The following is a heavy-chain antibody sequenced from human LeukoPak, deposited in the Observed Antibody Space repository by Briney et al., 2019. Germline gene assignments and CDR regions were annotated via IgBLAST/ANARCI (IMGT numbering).Heavy chain of an antibody. CDR2: INPNSGGA. CDR1: GYTFTGYY. J-gene: IGHJ5*02. CDR3: ARDFFGQWLVQNLNWFDP. V-gene: IGHV1-2*02. D-gene: IGHD6-19*01. Sequence: ASVKVSCRASGYTFTGYYMHWVRQAPGQGLEWMGWINPNSGGANYAQKFQGRVTMTRDTSISTAYMELSRLRSDDTAVYYCARDFFGQWLVQNLNWFDPWGQGTLVTVSS.